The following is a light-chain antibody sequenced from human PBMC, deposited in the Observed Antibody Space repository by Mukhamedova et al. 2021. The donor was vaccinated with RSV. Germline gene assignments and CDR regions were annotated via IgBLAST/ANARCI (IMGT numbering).Light chain of an antibody. J-gene: IGKJ1*01. CDR2: AAS. Sequence: WYQRRVHGRAPELLIYAASSLQSGVPSRFSGSGSGTDFTLSISGLQPEDFGTYHCQQSYNTPRTFGQGTRVEMK. CDR3: QQSYNTPRT. V-gene: IGKV1-39*01.